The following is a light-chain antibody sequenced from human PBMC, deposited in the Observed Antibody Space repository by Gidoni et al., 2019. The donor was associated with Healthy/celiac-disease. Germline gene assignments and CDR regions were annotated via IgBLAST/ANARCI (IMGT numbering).Light chain of an antibody. CDR2: AAS. Sequence: DIQMTQSPSSLSASVGDRVTITCRASQSISSYLNWYQQKPGKAPKLLIYAASSLQSGIPSRFSGSGSGTDFTLTISSLQPEDFATYYCQQRYSSWTFGRGTKVEIK. J-gene: IGKJ1*01. V-gene: IGKV1-39*01. CDR3: QQRYSSWT. CDR1: QSISSY.